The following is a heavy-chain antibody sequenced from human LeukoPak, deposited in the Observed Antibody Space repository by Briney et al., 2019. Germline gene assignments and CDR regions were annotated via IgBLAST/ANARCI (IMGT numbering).Heavy chain of an antibody. CDR1: GFTFNSYE. Sequence: GGSLRLSCAASGFTFNSYEMNWVRQAPGKGLERVSFITSSGNTIYYADSVKGRFIISRDNAKNSLDLQMNSLRAEDTAVYYCTRGSTTWYFDYWGQGTLVTVSS. CDR3: TRGSTTWYFDY. J-gene: IGHJ4*02. CDR2: ITSSGNTI. V-gene: IGHV3-48*03. D-gene: IGHD1-14*01.